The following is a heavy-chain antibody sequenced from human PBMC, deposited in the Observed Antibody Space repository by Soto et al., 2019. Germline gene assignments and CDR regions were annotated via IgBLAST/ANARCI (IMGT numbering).Heavy chain of an antibody. Sequence: TGGSLRLSCAISGFTFSTYGMSWVRQAPWKGLEWVSGISESGGSTYYADSVKGRFTISRDNSKNTLYMQMNSLRVEDTAVYYCAKKGLRGDFYYYMDVWGKGTTVTVSS. J-gene: IGHJ6*03. V-gene: IGHV3-23*01. CDR1: GFTFSTYG. D-gene: IGHD5-12*01. CDR2: ISESGGST. CDR3: AKKGLRGDFYYYMDV.